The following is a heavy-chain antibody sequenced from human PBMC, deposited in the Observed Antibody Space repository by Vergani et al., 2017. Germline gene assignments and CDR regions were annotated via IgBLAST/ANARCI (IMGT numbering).Heavy chain of an antibody. Sequence: QVQLQESGPGLVKPSQTLSLTCTVSGGSISSGGYYWSWIRQHPGKGLEWIGYIYYSGSTYYNPSLKSRVTISVDTSKNQFSLKLSSVTAADTAVYYCARSFLNYYDSLERWVYFDYWGQGTLVTVSS. CDR3: ARSFLNYYDSLERWVYFDY. CDR1: GGSISSGGYY. V-gene: IGHV4-31*03. J-gene: IGHJ4*02. CDR2: IYYSGST. D-gene: IGHD3-22*01.